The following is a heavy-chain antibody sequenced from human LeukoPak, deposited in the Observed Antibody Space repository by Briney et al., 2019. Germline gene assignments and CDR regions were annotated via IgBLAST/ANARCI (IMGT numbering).Heavy chain of an antibody. D-gene: IGHD4/OR15-4a*01. CDR1: GYTFTSYG. CDR2: ISAYNGKK. J-gene: IGHJ3*02. Sequence: ASVKVSFKASGYTFTSYGITWVRQAPGQGLEWMGWISAYNGKKNYAQKLQGRVAMTTDTSTSTAYMELRSLRSDDTAVYYCATAGSGGAHVNAFDIWGQGTVVTVSS. V-gene: IGHV1-18*01. CDR3: ATAGSGGAHVNAFDI.